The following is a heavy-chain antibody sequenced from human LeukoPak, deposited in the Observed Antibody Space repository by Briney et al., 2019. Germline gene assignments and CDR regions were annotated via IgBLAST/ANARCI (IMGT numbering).Heavy chain of an antibody. J-gene: IGHJ4*02. D-gene: IGHD3-16*02. CDR1: EFTFSAYY. CDR2: IRADGSAK. Sequence: GGSLRLSCAASEFTFSAYYMTWVRQAPGKGLEWVGNIRADGSAKYYVDSVRGRFTISRDNAKDSLYLQMNSLRAEDTAVYYCAKDLAYVWGSYRNYFDYWGRGTLVTVSS. V-gene: IGHV3-7*03. CDR3: AKDLAYVWGSYRNYFDY.